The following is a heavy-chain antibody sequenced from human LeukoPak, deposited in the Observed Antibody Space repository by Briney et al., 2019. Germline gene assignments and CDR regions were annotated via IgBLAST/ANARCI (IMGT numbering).Heavy chain of an antibody. J-gene: IGHJ3*02. CDR3: AREGAWGYGNAFDI. Sequence: ASVKVSCKASGYTFTGYYMHWVRQAPGQGLEWMGWINPNSGGANYAQKFQGRVTMTRDTSISTAYMELSRLRSDDTAVYYCAREGAWGYGNAFDIWGQGTIVTVSS. CDR1: GYTFTGYY. D-gene: IGHD7-27*01. V-gene: IGHV1-2*02. CDR2: INPNSGGA.